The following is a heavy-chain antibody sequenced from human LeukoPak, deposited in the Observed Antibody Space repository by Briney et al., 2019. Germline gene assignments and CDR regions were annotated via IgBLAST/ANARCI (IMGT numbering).Heavy chain of an antibody. Sequence: PSETLSLTCTVSGGSISSSSYYWGWIRQPPGEGLELIGSIYYSGSTYYNPSLKSRVTISVDTSKNQFSLKLSSVTAADTAVYYCARDENDFWSGYYTVAWFDLWGQGTLVTVSS. CDR3: ARDENDFWSGYYTVAWFDL. D-gene: IGHD3-3*01. V-gene: IGHV4-39*07. CDR1: GGSISSSSYY. CDR2: IYYSGST. J-gene: IGHJ5*02.